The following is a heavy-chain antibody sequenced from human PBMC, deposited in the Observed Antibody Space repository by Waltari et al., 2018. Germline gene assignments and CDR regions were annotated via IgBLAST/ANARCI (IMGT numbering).Heavy chain of an antibody. CDR1: GGSISSGSYY. J-gene: IGHJ4*02. V-gene: IGHV4-61*02. Sequence: QVQLQESGPGLVKPSQTLSLTCTVSGGSISSGSYYWSWIRQPAGKGLEWIGRIYTSGSTNYNPSLKSRVTISVDTSKNQFSLKLSSVTAADTAVYYSARVSWELKGLDYWGQGTLVTVSS. D-gene: IGHD1-26*01. CDR2: IYTSGST. CDR3: ARVSWELKGLDY.